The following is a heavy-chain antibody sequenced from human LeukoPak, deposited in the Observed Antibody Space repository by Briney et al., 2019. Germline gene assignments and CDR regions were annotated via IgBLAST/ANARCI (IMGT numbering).Heavy chain of an antibody. CDR2: IYSGGRT. J-gene: IGHJ3*02. CDR1: GFIVSSNY. CDR3: ARGLGRELDGAFDI. V-gene: IGHV3-53*01. Sequence: PGGSLRLSCAAPGFIVSSNYMSWVRQTPGKGLEWVSVIYSGGRTYYADSVKGRFTISRDNSRNTLYLQMNSLRADDTAVYYCARGLGRELDGAFDIWGQGTMVTFSS. D-gene: IGHD3-10*01.